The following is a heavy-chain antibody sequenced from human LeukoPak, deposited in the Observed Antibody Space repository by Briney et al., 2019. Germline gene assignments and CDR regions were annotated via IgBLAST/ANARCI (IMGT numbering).Heavy chain of an antibody. CDR2: ISYDGSNK. V-gene: IGHV3-30*04. D-gene: IGHD1-1*01. Sequence: GRSLRLSCAASGFTFSSYAMHWVRQAPGKGLEWGAVISYDGSNKYYADSVKGRFTISSDNSKNTPYLQMNSLRGEDTAVYHCARHDPCGDYIDHWGQGTLVTVSS. CDR1: GFTFSSYA. CDR3: ARHDPCGDYIDH. J-gene: IGHJ4*02.